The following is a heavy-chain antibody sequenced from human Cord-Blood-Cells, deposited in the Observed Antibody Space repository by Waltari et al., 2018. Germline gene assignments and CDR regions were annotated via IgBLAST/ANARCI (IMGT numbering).Heavy chain of an antibody. V-gene: IGHV3-53*01. CDR2: IYSGGST. Sequence: EVQLVESGGGLIQPGGYMRRCCAASGFPVSRPNLSWVRQAPGKGLEWVSVIYSGGSTYYADSVKGRFTISRDNSKNTLYLQMNSLRAEDTAVYYCARERSGDAFDIWGQGTMVTVSS. J-gene: IGHJ3*02. D-gene: IGHD3-3*01. CDR1: GFPVSRPN. CDR3: ARERSGDAFDI.